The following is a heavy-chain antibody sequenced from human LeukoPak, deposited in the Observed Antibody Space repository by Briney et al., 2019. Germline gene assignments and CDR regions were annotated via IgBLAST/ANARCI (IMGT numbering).Heavy chain of an antibody. Sequence: GGSLRLSCAASGFTFSSYSMNWVRQAPGKGLEWVSYISSSSSTIYYADSVKGRFTISRDNAKNSLYLQMNSLRAEDTAVYYCARDPRTAMVAFDYWGQGTLVTVSS. CDR2: ISSSSSTI. CDR3: ARDPRTAMVAFDY. J-gene: IGHJ4*02. V-gene: IGHV3-48*04. CDR1: GFTFSSYS. D-gene: IGHD5-18*01.